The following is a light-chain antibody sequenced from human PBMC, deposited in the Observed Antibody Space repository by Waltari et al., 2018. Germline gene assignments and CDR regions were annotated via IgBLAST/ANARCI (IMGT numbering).Light chain of an antibody. CDR2: LAS. Sequence: DIVMTQSPLSLPVTPGEPASISCRSSQSLLHSNGYNYLDWYVQKPAQSPQLLLYLASNRASGVPDRFSGSRSGTDCTLKISRVEAGDVGIYYCMQGLQIPDTFGQGTRLESK. CDR3: MQGLQIPDT. J-gene: IGKJ5*01. V-gene: IGKV2-28*01. CDR1: QSLLHSNGYNY.